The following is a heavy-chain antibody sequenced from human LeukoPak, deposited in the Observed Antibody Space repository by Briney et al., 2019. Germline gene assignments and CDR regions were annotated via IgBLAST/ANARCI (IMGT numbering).Heavy chain of an antibody. Sequence: GGSLRLSGAPSEFTLRGYSMHWVGQPPGKGREWVSYISTSSNYIYYADSVKGRFTISRDNAKNSLYLHMNSLRAEDTAVYYCARDASGSSIGLIDFWGQGTLVTVSS. V-gene: IGHV3-21*01. CDR2: ISTSSNYI. D-gene: IGHD1-26*01. CDR1: EFTLRGYS. CDR3: ARDASGSSIGLIDF. J-gene: IGHJ4*02.